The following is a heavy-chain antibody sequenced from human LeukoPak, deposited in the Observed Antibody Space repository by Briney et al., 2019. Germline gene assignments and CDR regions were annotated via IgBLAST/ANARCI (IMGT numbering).Heavy chain of an antibody. CDR1: GYTFTSYG. V-gene: IGHV1-18*01. Sequence: GASVKVSCKASGYTFTSYGISWVRQAPGQGLEWMGWISAYNGNTNYAQKLQGRVTMTTDTSTSTAYMELRRLRSDDTAVYYCARRPNHYDTSGYDYWGQGTLVTVSS. J-gene: IGHJ4*02. CDR2: ISAYNGNT. D-gene: IGHD3-22*01. CDR3: ARRPNHYDTSGYDY.